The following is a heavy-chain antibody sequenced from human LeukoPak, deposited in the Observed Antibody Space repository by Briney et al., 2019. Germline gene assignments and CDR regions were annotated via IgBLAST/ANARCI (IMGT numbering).Heavy chain of an antibody. D-gene: IGHD3-10*01. CDR2: IFNSGST. Sequence: PSETLSLTCTVSGGSISSYYWSWIRQPAGKGLEWIGYIFNSGSTIYNPSLKSRVTISLDMSKKQFSLRLSSVTAADTAVYYCASDYGSGSYRFDYWGQGTLVTVSS. V-gene: IGHV4-59*01. J-gene: IGHJ4*02. CDR1: GGSISSYY. CDR3: ASDYGSGSYRFDY.